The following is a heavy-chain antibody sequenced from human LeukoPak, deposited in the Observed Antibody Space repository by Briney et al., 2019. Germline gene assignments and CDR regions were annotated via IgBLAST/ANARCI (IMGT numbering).Heavy chain of an antibody. CDR2: IIPIFGTA. CDR3: ARAGGGGGAFDY. CDR1: GGTFSSYA. D-gene: IGHD3-16*01. V-gene: IGHV1-69*05. Sequence: ASVKVSCKASGGTFSSYAISWVRQAPGQGLEWMGGIIPIFGTANYAQKFQGRVTMTRNTSISTAYMELSSLRSEDTAVYYCARAGGGGGAFDYWGQGTLVTVSS. J-gene: IGHJ4*02.